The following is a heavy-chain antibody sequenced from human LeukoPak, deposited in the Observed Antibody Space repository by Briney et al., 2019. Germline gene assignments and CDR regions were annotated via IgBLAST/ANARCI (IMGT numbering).Heavy chain of an antibody. CDR1: GYTFTGYY. CDR3: ARVIWDSSGGSDDAFDI. D-gene: IGHD3-22*01. CDR2: INPNSGGT. J-gene: IGHJ3*02. Sequence: ASVKVSCKASGYTFTGYYMHWVRQAPGQGLEWMGWINPNSGGTNYAQKFQGRVTMTRDTSISTAYMELSRLRSDDTAVYYCARVIWDSSGGSDDAFDIWGQGTMVTVSS. V-gene: IGHV1-2*02.